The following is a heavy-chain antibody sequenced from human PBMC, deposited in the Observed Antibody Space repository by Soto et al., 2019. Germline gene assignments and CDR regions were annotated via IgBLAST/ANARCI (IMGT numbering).Heavy chain of an antibody. CDR3: AMEYCSSTSCYRDY. D-gene: IGHD2-2*02. CDR2: IIPVLGIA. J-gene: IGHJ4*02. V-gene: IGHV1-69*02. CDR1: GGTFSSYT. Sequence: QVQLVQYGAEVKKPGSSVKVSCKASGGTFSSYTISWVRQAPGQGLEWMRSIIPVLGIANYAQKFQGRVTITAEKSTITAYMELSSLRSEDTAVYYCAMEYCSSTSCYRDYWGQGTLVTVSS.